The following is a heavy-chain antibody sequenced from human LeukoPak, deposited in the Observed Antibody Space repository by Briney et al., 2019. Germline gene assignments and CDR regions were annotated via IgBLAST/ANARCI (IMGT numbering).Heavy chain of an antibody. CDR2: INHSGST. D-gene: IGHD1-26*01. J-gene: IGHJ4*02. CDR1: GGSFSGYY. CDR3: ARGYVGSGSYRDY. Sequence: SETLSLTCAVYGGSFSGYYWSWIRQPPGKGLEWIGEINHSGSTNYNPSLKSRVTISVDTSKNQFSLKLSSVTAADTAVYYCARGYVGSGSYRDYWGQGTLVTVSS. V-gene: IGHV4-34*01.